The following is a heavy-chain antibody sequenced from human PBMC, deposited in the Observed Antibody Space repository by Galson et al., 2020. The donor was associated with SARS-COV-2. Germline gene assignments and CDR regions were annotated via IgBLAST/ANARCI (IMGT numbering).Heavy chain of an antibody. CDR2: IYFAGST. CDR3: AKSEFWYFDL. CDR1: AGSIGSSDPY. D-gene: IGHD3-10*01. Sequence: SETLSLTCTVSAGSIGSSDPYCGWIRQPPGKGLEWIGTIYFAGSTYYNPSLRSRATVSEGPSTNQFSLKPTSVTAADTAVYYCAKSEFWYFDLWGRGTLVTVSS. J-gene: IGHJ2*01. V-gene: IGHV4-39*07.